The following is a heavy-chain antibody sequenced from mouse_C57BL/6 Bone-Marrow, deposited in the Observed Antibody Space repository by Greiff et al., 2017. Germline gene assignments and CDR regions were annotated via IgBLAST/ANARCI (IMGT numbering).Heavy chain of an antibody. V-gene: IGHV2-2*01. CDR2: IWSGGST. D-gene: IGHD1-1*01. CDR1: GFSLTSYG. CDR3: ARRDYGSSSFAY. Sequence: QVQLQQSGPGLVQPSHSLSITCTVSGFSLTSYGVHWVRQSPGKGLEWLGVIWSGGSTDYNAAFISRLSISKDNSKSQVFFKMNSLQADDTAIYYCARRDYGSSSFAYWGQGTLVTVSA. J-gene: IGHJ3*01.